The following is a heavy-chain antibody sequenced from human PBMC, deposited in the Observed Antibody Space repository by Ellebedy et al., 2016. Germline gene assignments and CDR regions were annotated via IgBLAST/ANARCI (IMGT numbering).Heavy chain of an antibody. CDR1: GLPFSTFF. D-gene: IGHD3-10*01. Sequence: GESLKISXAVSGLPFSTFFMSWVRQAPGKGLEWVATISANGDKRDLADSVQGRFTVSRDNFRNTLHLQMNNLRGEDTAVYYCVKCGGSCRLAYFHHWGQGTLVTVS. V-gene: IGHV3-23*01. J-gene: IGHJ4*02. CDR3: VKCGGSCRLAYFHH. CDR2: ISANGDKR.